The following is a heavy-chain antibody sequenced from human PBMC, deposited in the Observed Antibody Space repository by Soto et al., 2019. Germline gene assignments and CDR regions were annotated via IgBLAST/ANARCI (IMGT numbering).Heavy chain of an antibody. J-gene: IGHJ5*01. CDR3: ARRQGSYGYPPSFDP. Sequence: PSETLSLTCSVSGASINNFAYYWGWIRQPPGKGLEWIGNVYYNENTYYNPSLRSRVAISADTAKNQFSLNLRSVTAADTTVYFCARRQGSYGYPPSFDPWGQVTMVTVYS. D-gene: IGHD3-10*01. CDR2: VYYNENT. CDR1: GASINNFAYY. V-gene: IGHV4-39*01.